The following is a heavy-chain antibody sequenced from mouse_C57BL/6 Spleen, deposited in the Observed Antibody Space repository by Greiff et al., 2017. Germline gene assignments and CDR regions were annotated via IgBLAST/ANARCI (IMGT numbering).Heavy chain of an antibody. CDR3: ARDYDYDFAY. Sequence: QVQLKESGPELVKPGASVKISCKASGYAFSSSWMNWVKQRPGKGLEWIGRIYPGDGDTNYNGKFKGKATLTADKSSSTASMQLSSLTSADSAVYFCARDYDYDFAYWGQGTLVTVSA. CDR1: GYAFSSSW. J-gene: IGHJ3*01. V-gene: IGHV1-82*01. D-gene: IGHD2-4*01. CDR2: IYPGDGDT.